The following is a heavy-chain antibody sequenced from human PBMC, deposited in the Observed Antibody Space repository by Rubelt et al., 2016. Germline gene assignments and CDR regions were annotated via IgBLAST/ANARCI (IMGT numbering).Heavy chain of an antibody. CDR1: GGSISSGGYY. CDR3: ARMPRGELFQSDY. V-gene: IGHV4-31*01. CDR2: INYSGST. J-gene: IGHJ4*02. Sequence: QVQLQESGPGLVKPSQTLSLTCTVSGGSISSGGYYWSWIRQHPGKGLEWIGYINYSGSTYSNPSFLCLCTISVATAKNQCSLKLCSVTAADTAVYYCARMPRGELFQSDYWGQGTLVTVSS. D-gene: IGHD1-26*01.